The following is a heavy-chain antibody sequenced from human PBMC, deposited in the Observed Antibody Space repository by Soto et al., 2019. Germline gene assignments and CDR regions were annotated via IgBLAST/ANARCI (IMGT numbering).Heavy chain of an antibody. J-gene: IGHJ5*02. CDR3: ARDPKGSSSSFWFDP. CDR1: GFTFSSYS. CDR2: ISSSSSYI. D-gene: IGHD6-6*01. Sequence: EVQLVESGGGLVKPGGSLRLSCAASGFTFSSYSMNWVRQAPGKGLAWVSSISSSSSYIYYADSVKGRFTISRDNAKNSLYLQMNSLRAEDTAVYYCARDPKGSSSSFWFDPWGQGTLVTVSS. V-gene: IGHV3-21*01.